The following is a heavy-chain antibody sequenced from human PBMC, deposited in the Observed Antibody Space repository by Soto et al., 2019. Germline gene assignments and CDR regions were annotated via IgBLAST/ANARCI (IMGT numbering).Heavy chain of an antibody. V-gene: IGHV4-59*01. D-gene: IGHD6-19*01. J-gene: IGHJ3*01. CDR2: IYYSGST. CDR3: ARAGIAVTGTASYTDAFDL. Sequence: QVQLQESGPGLVKPSETLSLTCTVSGGSISSDYWSWIRQPPGKGLEWIGYIYYSGSTSYNPSLKGRATVSLATAKNQFSLKLSAVTAADTAVYYCARAGIAVTGTASYTDAFDLWGQGTMVTVSS. CDR1: GGSISSDY.